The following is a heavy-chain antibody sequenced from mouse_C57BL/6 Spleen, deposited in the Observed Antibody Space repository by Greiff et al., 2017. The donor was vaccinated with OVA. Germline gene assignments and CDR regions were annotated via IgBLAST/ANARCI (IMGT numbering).Heavy chain of an antibody. J-gene: IGHJ3*01. CDR3: ARSLYYYGSQSFAY. D-gene: IGHD1-1*01. CDR2: INPNNGGT. Sequence: EVQLQQSGPELVKPGASVKISCKASGYTFTDYYMNWVKQSHGKSLEWIGDINPNNGGTSYNQKFKGKATLTVDKSSSTAYMELRSLTSEDSAVYYCARSLYYYGSQSFAYWGQGTLVTVSA. CDR1: GYTFTDYY. V-gene: IGHV1-26*01.